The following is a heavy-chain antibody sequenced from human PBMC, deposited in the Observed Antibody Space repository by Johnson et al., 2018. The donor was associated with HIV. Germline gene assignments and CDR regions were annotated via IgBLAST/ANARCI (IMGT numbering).Heavy chain of an antibody. V-gene: IGHV3-20*04. Sequence: VQLVESGGGVVRPGGSLRLSCATSGFIFNDHGMTWVRQVPGKGLEWVCDTNWNGANTAYADSVKGRFTISRDNAKKSLYLHMNSLRAEDTAVYYCATFRYRSSPDAFDIWGQGTMVTVSS. CDR1: GFIFNDHG. J-gene: IGHJ3*02. D-gene: IGHD6-6*01. CDR3: ATFRYRSSPDAFDI. CDR2: TNWNGANT.